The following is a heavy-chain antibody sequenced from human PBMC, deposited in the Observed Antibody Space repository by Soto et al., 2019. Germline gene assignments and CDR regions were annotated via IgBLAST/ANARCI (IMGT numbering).Heavy chain of an antibody. CDR1: GGSFSGYY. V-gene: IGHV4-34*01. J-gene: IGHJ3*02. Sequence: SETLSLTCAVYGGSFSGYYWSWIRQPPGKGLEWIREINHSGSTNYNPSLKSRVTISVDTSKNQFSLKLSSVTAADTAVYYCARNYGHAFDIWGQGTMVTVSS. D-gene: IGHD1-7*01. CDR3: ARNYGHAFDI. CDR2: INHSGST.